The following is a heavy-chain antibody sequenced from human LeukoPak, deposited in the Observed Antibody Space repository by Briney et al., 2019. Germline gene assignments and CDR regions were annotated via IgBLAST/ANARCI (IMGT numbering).Heavy chain of an antibody. Sequence: PGGSLRLSCAASGFTFSSYSMNWVRQAPGKGLEWVSSISSSSSYIYYADSVKGRFTISRDNSKNTLYLQMNSLRAEDTAVYYCAKGDRFLEWLIRTWGQGTLVTVSS. V-gene: IGHV3-21*04. D-gene: IGHD3-3*01. CDR1: GFTFSSYS. CDR3: AKGDRFLEWLIRT. CDR2: ISSSSSYI. J-gene: IGHJ5*02.